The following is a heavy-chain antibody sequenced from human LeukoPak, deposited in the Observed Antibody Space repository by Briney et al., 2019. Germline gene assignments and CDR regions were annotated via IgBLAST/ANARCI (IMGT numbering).Heavy chain of an antibody. J-gene: IGHJ2*01. CDR3: ARGPYIVLMVYAIKSSWYFDL. Sequence: ASETLSLTCAVYGGSFSGYYWSWIRQPPGKGLEWIGEINHSGSTNYNPSLKSRVTISVDTSKNQFSLKLSSVTAADTAVYYCARGPYIVLMVYAIKSSWYFDLWGRGTLVTVSS. CDR2: INHSGST. CDR1: GGSFSGYY. D-gene: IGHD2-8*01. V-gene: IGHV4-34*01.